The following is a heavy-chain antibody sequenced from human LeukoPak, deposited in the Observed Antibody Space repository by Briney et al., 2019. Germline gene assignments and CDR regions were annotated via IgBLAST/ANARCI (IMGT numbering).Heavy chain of an antibody. D-gene: IGHD3-3*01. CDR2: IKQDGNEK. V-gene: IGHV3-7*01. J-gene: IGHJ5*02. CDR1: GLTFSSHW. CDR3: ARDRRYDFWSGNNWFDP. Sequence: PGGSLRLSCAASGLTFSSHWMHWVRQAPGKGLEWVANIKQDGNEKYYVDSVKGRFTISRDNAKNSLYLQMNSLRAEDTAVYYCARDRRYDFWSGNNWFDPWGQGTLVTVSS.